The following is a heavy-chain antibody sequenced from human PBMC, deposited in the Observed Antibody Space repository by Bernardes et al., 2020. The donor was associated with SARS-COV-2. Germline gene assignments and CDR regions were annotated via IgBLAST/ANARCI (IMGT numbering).Heavy chain of an antibody. D-gene: IGHD5-12*01. V-gene: IGHV4-4*02. CDR3: ATRGHQWLRLTEDAFDI. CDR1: GGSISSSKW. Sequence: SETLSLTCAVSGGSISSSKWWSWVRQSPAKGLEWIGEIYHSGTTNYNPSLKSRVTISVDKSNNHFSLKLSSVTAADTAVYYCATRGHQWLRLTEDAFDIWGQGTVVTVSS. CDR2: IYHSGTT. J-gene: IGHJ3*02.